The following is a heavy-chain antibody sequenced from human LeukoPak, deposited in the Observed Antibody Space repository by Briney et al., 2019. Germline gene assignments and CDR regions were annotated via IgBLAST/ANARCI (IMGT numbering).Heavy chain of an antibody. CDR1: GFTFSSYG. Sequence: GGSLRLSCAASGFTFSSYGMHWVRQAPGKGLEWVAVISHDGSLKSYADSVRGRFTSSRDTSKNKLYLQMNSLRAEDTAVYYCAKVRSGYYYDYWGRGTLVTVSP. D-gene: IGHD3-22*01. J-gene: IGHJ4*02. CDR2: ISHDGSLK. CDR3: AKVRSGYYYDY. V-gene: IGHV3-30*18.